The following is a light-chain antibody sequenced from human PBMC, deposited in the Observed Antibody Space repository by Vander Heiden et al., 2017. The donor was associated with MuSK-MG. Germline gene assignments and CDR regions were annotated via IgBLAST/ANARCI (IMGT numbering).Light chain of an antibody. V-gene: IGLV2-14*03. CDR2: DVS. J-gene: IGLJ3*02. CDR3: SSYTSSSPWV. CDR1: SSDVGGYNY. Sequence: QSALTQPASVSGSHGQSITISCTGTSSDVGGYNYVSWYQQHPGKAPKLMIYDVSNRPSGVSNRFSGSKSGNTASLTISGLQAEDEADYYCSSYTSSSPWVFGGGTKLTVL.